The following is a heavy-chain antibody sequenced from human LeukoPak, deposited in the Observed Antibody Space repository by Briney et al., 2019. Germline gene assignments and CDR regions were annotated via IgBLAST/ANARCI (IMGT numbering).Heavy chain of an antibody. CDR1: GFTVSSNY. J-gene: IGHJ4*02. CDR3: AREDPYCSSTSCPFDY. D-gene: IGHD2-2*01. V-gene: IGHV3-53*01. CDR2: IYSGGSA. Sequence: GGSLRLSCAASGFTVSSNYMSWVRQAPGKGLEWVSVIYSGGSAYYADCVKGRFTISRDNSKNTLYLQMNSLRAEDTAVYYCAREDPYCSSTSCPFDYWGQGTLVTVSS.